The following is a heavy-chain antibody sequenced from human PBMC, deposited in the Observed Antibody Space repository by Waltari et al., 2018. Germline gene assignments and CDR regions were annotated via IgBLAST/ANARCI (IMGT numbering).Heavy chain of an antibody. V-gene: IGHV3-23*04. CDR2: ITDTGSDT. Sequence: EVQLEESGGGLVQPGGSLRLSCAASGFTFSRYAMAWVRQVPGKGLEWSSAITDTGSDTYSAESEKGRFTISRDHSLYLQMKSLRVEDTAVYYCVKGSGGSRPYYFDSWGQGTLVTVSS. J-gene: IGHJ4*02. CDR1: GFTFSRYA. CDR3: VKGSGGSRPYYFDS. D-gene: IGHD1-26*01.